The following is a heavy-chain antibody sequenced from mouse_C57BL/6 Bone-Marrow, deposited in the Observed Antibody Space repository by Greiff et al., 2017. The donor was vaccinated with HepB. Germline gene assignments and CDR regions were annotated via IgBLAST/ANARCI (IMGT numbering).Heavy chain of an antibody. Sequence: EVKVVESGGGLVKPGGSLKLSCAASGFTFSDYGMHWVRQAPEKGLEWVAYISSGSSTIYYADKVKGRFTISRDNAKNTLFLQMTSLRSEDTAMYYCARTFITTVVAPFAYWGQGTLVTVSA. CDR1: GFTFSDYG. CDR2: ISSGSSTI. V-gene: IGHV5-17*01. D-gene: IGHD1-1*01. J-gene: IGHJ3*01. CDR3: ARTFITTVVAPFAY.